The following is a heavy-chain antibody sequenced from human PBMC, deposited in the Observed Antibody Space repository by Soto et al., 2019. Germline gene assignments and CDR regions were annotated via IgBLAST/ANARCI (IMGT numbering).Heavy chain of an antibody. V-gene: IGHV5-51*01. CDR3: ARRSRDCFSTSCPTYYFDY. CDR1: GYSFSSYW. J-gene: IGHJ4*01. CDR2: IYPGDFDT. Sequence: GESLKISCKGSGYSFSSYWIGWVRQMPGEGLEWMGIIYPGDFDTRYSPSFHGQVTISADKSISTVYLQWSSLRSSDTAMYYCARRSRDCFSTSCPTYYFDYWGHGTLVTVSS. D-gene: IGHD2-2*01.